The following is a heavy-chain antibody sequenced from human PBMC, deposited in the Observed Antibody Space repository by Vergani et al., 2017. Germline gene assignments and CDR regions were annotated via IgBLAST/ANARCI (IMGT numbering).Heavy chain of an antibody. CDR1: GGSISSYY. J-gene: IGHJ4*02. D-gene: IGHD1-26*01. Sequence: QVQLQESGPGLVKPSETLSLTCTVSGGSISSYYWSWIRQPPGKGLEWIGYIYYSGSTNYNPSLKSRVTISVDTSKNQFSLKLRSVTAAETAVYYWAREYPGEANFEYWGQGTLVTVSS. CDR3: AREYPGEANFEY. CDR2: IYYSGST. V-gene: IGHV4-59*01.